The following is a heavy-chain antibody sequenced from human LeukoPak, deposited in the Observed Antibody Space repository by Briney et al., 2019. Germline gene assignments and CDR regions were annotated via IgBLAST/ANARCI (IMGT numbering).Heavy chain of an antibody. D-gene: IGHD3-3*01. V-gene: IGHV3-11*04. CDR1: GFTFSDYY. CDR3: ARPRVGVVNNYYMDV. J-gene: IGHJ6*03. CDR2: ISSSGSTI. Sequence: GGSLRLSCAASGFTFSDYYMSWTRQAPGKGLEWVSYISSSGSTIYYADSVKGRFTISRDNAKNSLYLQMNSLRAEDTAVYYCARPRVGVVNNYYMDVWGKGTTVTVSS.